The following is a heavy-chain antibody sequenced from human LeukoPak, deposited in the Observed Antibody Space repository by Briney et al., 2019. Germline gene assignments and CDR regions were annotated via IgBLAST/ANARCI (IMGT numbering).Heavy chain of an antibody. J-gene: IGHJ4*02. CDR1: GFTFSSYA. CDR3: ATQGQVFVGANPY. CDR2: ISGSGGST. Sequence: GGSLRLSCAASGFTFSSYAMSWVRQAPGKGLEWVSAISGSGGSTYYADSVKGRFTISRDNSKNTLYLQMNSLRAEDTAVYYCATQGQVFVGANPYWGQGTLVTVSS. D-gene: IGHD1-26*01. V-gene: IGHV3-23*01.